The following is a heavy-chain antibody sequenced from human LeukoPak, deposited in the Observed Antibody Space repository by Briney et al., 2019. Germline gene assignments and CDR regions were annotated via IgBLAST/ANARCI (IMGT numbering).Heavy chain of an antibody. D-gene: IGHD4/OR15-4a*01. CDR1: GYSFTNYW. CDR3: ARAYDASWGAFGV. Sequence: GESLKISCKSSGYSFTNYWIGWVRQMPGKGLEWMGIIYPDDSDTRYSPSFEGQVTISAAKSITTAYLQWNSLKASDTAMYYCARAYDASWGAFGVWGQGTMVTVSS. CDR2: IYPDDSDT. V-gene: IGHV5-51*01. J-gene: IGHJ3*01.